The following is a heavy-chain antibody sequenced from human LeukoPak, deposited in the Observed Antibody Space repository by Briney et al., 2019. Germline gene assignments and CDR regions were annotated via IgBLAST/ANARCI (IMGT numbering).Heavy chain of an antibody. Sequence: GGSLRLSCAASGFTFSGSAMHWVRQASGKGLEWVGRIRSKANSYATAYAASVKGRFTISRDDSKNTAYLQMNSLKTEDTAVYYCTRQVSEGFWFGDPTPLDYWGQGTLVTVSS. CDR1: GFTFSGSA. CDR2: IRSKANSYAT. D-gene: IGHD3-10*01. V-gene: IGHV3-73*01. J-gene: IGHJ4*02. CDR3: TRQVSEGFWFGDPTPLDY.